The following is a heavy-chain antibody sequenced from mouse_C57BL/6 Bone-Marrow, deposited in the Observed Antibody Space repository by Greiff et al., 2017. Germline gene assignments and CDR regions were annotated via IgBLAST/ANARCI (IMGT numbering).Heavy chain of an antibody. CDR1: GFTFSSYA. CDR3: ARIYYYSLFDD. J-gene: IGHJ2*01. V-gene: IGHV5-4*03. Sequence: DVKLVESGGGLVKPGGSLKLSCAASGFTFSSYAMSWVRQTPEKRLEWVATISDGGSYTYYPDNVKGRFTISRDNAKNNLYLQMSHLKSEDTAMYYCARIYYYSLFDDWGEGTTLTVSS. CDR2: ISDGGSYT. D-gene: IGHD1-1*01.